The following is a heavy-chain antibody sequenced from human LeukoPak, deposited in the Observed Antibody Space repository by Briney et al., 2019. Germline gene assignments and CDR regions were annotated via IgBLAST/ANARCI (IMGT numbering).Heavy chain of an antibody. CDR1: GFTFSTYG. J-gene: IGHJ4*02. CDR2: MSGSGDST. CDR3: AKDSPVATV. V-gene: IGHV3-23*01. Sequence: GGSLALSCAASGFTFSTYGMSWVRQAPGTGLEWVSAMSGSGDSTYYADSVKGRFTISRDNSKNTLYLQMNSLRADDTALYYCAKDSPVATVWGQGTLVTVSS. D-gene: IGHD6-13*01.